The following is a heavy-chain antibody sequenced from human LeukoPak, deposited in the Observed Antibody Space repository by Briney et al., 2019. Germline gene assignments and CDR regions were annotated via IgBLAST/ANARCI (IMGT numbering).Heavy chain of an antibody. Sequence: SETLSLTCTLSGGSFSSYYWSWIRQPPGKGLEWIGYIYYSGSTNYNPSLKSRVTISVDTSKNQFSLKLSSVTATDTAVYYCSRAGYSGSDFSVWGKGSTVTVSS. CDR1: GGSFSSYY. CDR3: SRAGYSGSDFSV. D-gene: IGHD5-12*01. V-gene: IGHV4-59*01. J-gene: IGHJ6*04. CDR2: IYYSGST.